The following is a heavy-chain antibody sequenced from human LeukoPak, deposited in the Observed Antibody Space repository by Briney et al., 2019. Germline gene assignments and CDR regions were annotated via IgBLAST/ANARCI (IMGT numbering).Heavy chain of an antibody. V-gene: IGHV4-34*01. CDR3: ARAIYKSTGTYGY. D-gene: IGHD1-1*01. Sequence: SETLSLTCAVYGGSFSAYYWSWFRQPPGKGLDWIGEINHSGSTNYNPSLKSRVTISVDTSKNQFSLKLTSVTAADTAVYYCARAIYKSTGTYGYWAQGTLVTVSS. CDR2: INHSGST. CDR1: GGSFSAYY. J-gene: IGHJ4*02.